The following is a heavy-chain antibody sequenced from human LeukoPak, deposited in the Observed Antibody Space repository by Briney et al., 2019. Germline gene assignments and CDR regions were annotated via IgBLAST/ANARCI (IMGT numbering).Heavy chain of an antibody. V-gene: IGHV3-23*01. D-gene: IGHD3-22*01. CDR2: ITPGSDFT. Sequence: GGSLRLSCAASGFNFNLYAMSWVRRTPGKGLEWVSGITPGSDFTSYADSVKGRFTISRDNSKNTLFLQMNSLRAEDTAVYYCATDRERDPSVYYLVGGQGTLITVSS. CDR1: GFNFNLYA. CDR3: ATDRERDPSVYYLV. J-gene: IGHJ4*02.